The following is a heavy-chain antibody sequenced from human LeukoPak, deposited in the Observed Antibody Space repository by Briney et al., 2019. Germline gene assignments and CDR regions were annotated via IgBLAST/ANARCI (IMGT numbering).Heavy chain of an antibody. Sequence: PSETLSLTCAVSGVSFNDYYWSWVRQTPGRGLGWIGEINHSGYTNDSPSLKSRVSLSIGTSTKQFSLHLRSVTVADTGIYYCTRMTTGHDYWGQGTLVTVSS. D-gene: IGHD4-17*01. J-gene: IGHJ4*02. CDR2: INHSGYT. CDR3: TRMTTGHDY. V-gene: IGHV4-34*01. CDR1: GVSFNDYY.